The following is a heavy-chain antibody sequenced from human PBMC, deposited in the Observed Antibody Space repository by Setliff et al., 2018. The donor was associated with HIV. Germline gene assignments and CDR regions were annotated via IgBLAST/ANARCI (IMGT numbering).Heavy chain of an antibody. J-gene: IGHJ4*02. CDR2: TSHSGTT. CDR3: MRGRRITIFGVAYFDF. CDR1: GGSFTTNY. V-gene: IGHV4-34*01. D-gene: IGHD3-3*01. Sequence: PSETLSLTCAVSGGSFTTNYWSWYRQPPGKGLEWIGETSHSGTTYYNPSLKIRVTISVDMSNNQFSLKVTSVTAADTAVYYCMRGRRITIFGVAYFDFWGQGTQVTVSS.